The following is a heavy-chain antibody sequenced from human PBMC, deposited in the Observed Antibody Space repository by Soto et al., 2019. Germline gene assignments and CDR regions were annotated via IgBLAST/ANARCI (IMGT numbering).Heavy chain of an antibody. Sequence: ASVKVSCKASGGTFSSYAISWVRQAPGQGLEWVGGIIPIFGTANYAQKFQGRVTITADESTSTAYMELSSLRSEDTAVYYCARDRSGYFWFDPWGQGTLVTVSS. CDR2: IIPIFGTA. J-gene: IGHJ5*02. V-gene: IGHV1-69*13. CDR3: ARDRSGYFWFDP. CDR1: GGTFSSYA. D-gene: IGHD3-3*01.